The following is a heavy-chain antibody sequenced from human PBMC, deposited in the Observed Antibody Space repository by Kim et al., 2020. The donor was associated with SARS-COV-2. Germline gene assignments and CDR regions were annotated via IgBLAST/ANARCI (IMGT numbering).Heavy chain of an antibody. CDR3: ARDSTVFGVVKFCDY. V-gene: IGHV3-21*01. D-gene: IGHD3-3*01. CDR1: GFTFSTYS. J-gene: IGHJ4*02. Sequence: GGSLRLSCAASGFTFSTYSMNWVRQAPGKGLEWVSSISSDSTYIYYADSLKGRFTISRDNAKNSLYLQMNSLRAEDTAVYFCARDSTVFGVVKFCDYWGQ. CDR2: ISSDSTYI.